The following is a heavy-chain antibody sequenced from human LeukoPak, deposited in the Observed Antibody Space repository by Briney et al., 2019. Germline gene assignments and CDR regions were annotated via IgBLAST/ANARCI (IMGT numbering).Heavy chain of an antibody. D-gene: IGHD3-10*01. CDR1: GGTFSSYA. Sequence: SVKVSCKASGGTFSSYAISWVRQAPGQGLEWMGRIIPILGIANYAQKFQGRVTITADKSTSTAYMELSSLRSEDTAVYYCAREYFPLLVTMVRGAHYYYYGMDVWGQGTTVTVSS. CDR2: IIPILGIA. CDR3: AREYFPLLVTMVRGAHYYYYGMDV. J-gene: IGHJ6*02. V-gene: IGHV1-69*04.